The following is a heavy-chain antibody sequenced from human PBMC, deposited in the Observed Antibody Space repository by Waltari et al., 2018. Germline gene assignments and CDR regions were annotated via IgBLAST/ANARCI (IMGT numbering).Heavy chain of an antibody. CDR1: GGSISSYY. Sequence: QVQLQESGPGLVKPSETLSLTCTVSGGSISSYYWSWIRQPPGKGLEWIGYIYYSGSTNYNPSLKSRVTISVDTSKNQFSLKLSSVTAADTAVYYCARGDGYNHLLSGYYYYMDVWGKGTTVTISS. V-gene: IGHV4-59*01. CDR2: IYYSGST. D-gene: IGHD5-12*01. J-gene: IGHJ6*03. CDR3: ARGDGYNHLLSGYYYYMDV.